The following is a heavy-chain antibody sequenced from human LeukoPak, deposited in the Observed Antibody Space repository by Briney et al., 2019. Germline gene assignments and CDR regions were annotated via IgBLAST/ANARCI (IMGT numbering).Heavy chain of an antibody. CDR1: GFTFSSYW. D-gene: IGHD2-2*01. V-gene: IGHV3-74*01. CDR3: ARGASTWYDS. Sequence: GGSLRLSCAPSGFTFSSYWMHWVRQAPGKGLVWVSRITSDGRSASYADSVKGRFTMSRDNAKNTLYLQMNSLRAEETAVYYCARGASTWYDSWGQGTLVTVSS. J-gene: IGHJ5*01. CDR2: ITSDGRSA.